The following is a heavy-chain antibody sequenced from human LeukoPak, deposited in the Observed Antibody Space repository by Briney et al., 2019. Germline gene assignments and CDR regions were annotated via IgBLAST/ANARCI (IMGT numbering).Heavy chain of an antibody. J-gene: IGHJ4*02. CDR1: GVSFSSSTYY. CDR3: ARHRIALWLPFDY. Sequence: SETLSLTCTVSGVSFSSSTYYWGWIRQPPGKGLEWIGSIYYIENTYYNPSLKSRVTISVDTSKNQFSLKLSSVTAAGTAVYYCARHRIALWLPFDYWGQGTLVTVSS. CDR2: IYYIENT. D-gene: IGHD5-18*01. V-gene: IGHV4-39*01.